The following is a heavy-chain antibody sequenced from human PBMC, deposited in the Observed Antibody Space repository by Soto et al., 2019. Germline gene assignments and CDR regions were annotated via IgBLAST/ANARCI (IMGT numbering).Heavy chain of an antibody. V-gene: IGHV3-23*01. D-gene: IGHD4-4*01. CDR3: ASWQLQEHAYDI. Sequence: EVQLLESGGGLVQPGGSLRLSCAASGFTFSSYSMSWVRQAPGKGLEWVSGFRTSGDGGTTYYADSVKGRFTISRDSSKSVVYLHMNSLRPDDTAVYYCASWQLQEHAYDIWGLGTTVTVSS. CDR1: GFTFSSYS. CDR2: FRTSGDGGTT. J-gene: IGHJ3*02.